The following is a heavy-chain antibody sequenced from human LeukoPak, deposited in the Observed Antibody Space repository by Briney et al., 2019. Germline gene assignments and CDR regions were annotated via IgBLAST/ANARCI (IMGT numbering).Heavy chain of an antibody. Sequence: SETLSLTCTVSGGSISSGSYYWSWIRQPAGKGLEWIGRIYTSGSTNYNPSLKSRVTISVDTSKNQFSLKLSSVTAADTAVYYCARDTYYDILTLGSRWFDPWGQGTLVTVSS. D-gene: IGHD3-9*01. CDR2: IYTSGST. CDR1: GGSISSGSYY. V-gene: IGHV4-61*02. J-gene: IGHJ5*02. CDR3: ARDTYYDILTLGSRWFDP.